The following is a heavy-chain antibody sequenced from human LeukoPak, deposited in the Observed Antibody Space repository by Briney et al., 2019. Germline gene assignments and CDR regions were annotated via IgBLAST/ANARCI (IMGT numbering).Heavy chain of an antibody. D-gene: IGHD6-13*01. CDR1: GGSISSGSYY. CDR3: ARGPSGYSSSWYGGGYFDY. Sequence: SQTLSLTCTVSGGSISSGSYYWSWIRQPAGKGLEWIGRIYTSGSTNYNPSLKSRVTISVDTSKNQFSLKLSSVTAADTAVYYCARGPSGYSSSWYGGGYFDYWGQRTLVTVSS. CDR2: IYTSGST. J-gene: IGHJ4*02. V-gene: IGHV4-61*02.